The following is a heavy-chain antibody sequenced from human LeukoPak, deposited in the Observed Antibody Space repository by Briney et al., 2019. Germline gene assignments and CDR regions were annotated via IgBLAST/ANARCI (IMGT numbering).Heavy chain of an antibody. J-gene: IGHJ4*02. CDR1: GYTLTELS. D-gene: IGHD6-19*01. CDR3: ATAPPYSSAAAF. V-gene: IGHV1-24*01. Sequence: ASVKVSCKVSGYTLTELSMHWVRQAPGKGLEWMGGFDPEDGETIYAQKFQGRATMTEDTSTDTAYMELSSLRSEDTAVYYYATAPPYSSAAAFWGQGTLVTVSS. CDR2: FDPEDGET.